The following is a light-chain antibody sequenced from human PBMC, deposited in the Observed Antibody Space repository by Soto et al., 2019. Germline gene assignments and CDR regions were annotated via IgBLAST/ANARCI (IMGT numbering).Light chain of an antibody. CDR1: QSVRSN. CDR3: QQYNNWPRT. Sequence: EIVMTQARATLSVSPGERATLACRASQSVRSNLAWYQQKPGQAPRLLIYGASTRATGIPARFSGSGSGTEFILTISSLQSEDFAVYYCQQYNNWPRTFGQGTKVDIK. J-gene: IGKJ1*01. V-gene: IGKV3-15*01. CDR2: GAS.